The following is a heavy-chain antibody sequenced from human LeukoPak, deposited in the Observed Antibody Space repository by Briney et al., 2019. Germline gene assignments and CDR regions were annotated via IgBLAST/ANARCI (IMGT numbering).Heavy chain of an antibody. V-gene: IGHV4-59*08. CDR2: IYYSGST. D-gene: IGHD3-9*01. J-gene: IGHJ4*02. CDR3: AGGGDTDNYDILTGYPNYFDY. CDR1: GGSISSYY. Sequence: SETLSLTCTVSGGSISSYYWSWIRQPPGKGLEWIGYIYYSGSTNYNPSLKSRVTISVDTSKNQFSLKLSSVTAADTAVYYCAGGGDTDNYDILTGYPNYFDYWGQGTLVTVSS.